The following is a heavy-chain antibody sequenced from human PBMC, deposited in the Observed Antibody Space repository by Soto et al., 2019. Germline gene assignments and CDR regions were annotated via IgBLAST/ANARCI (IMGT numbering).Heavy chain of an antibody. CDR1: GFSLSTSGVG. V-gene: IGHV2-5*02. J-gene: IGHJ4*02. Sequence: QITLKESGPTLVKPTQTLTLTCTFSGFSLSTSGVGMGWVRQPPGKALEWLALIYWDDDKRYSPSLKNRLTITKDTSKNQVVLTMTNMDPVDTATYFCTHRVRQWVGLLGYFDYWGQGTLVTVSS. CDR2: IYWDDDK. D-gene: IGHD6-19*01. CDR3: THRVRQWVGLLGYFDY.